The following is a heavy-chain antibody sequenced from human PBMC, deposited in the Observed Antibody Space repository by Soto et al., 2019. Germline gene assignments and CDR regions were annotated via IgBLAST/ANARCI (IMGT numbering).Heavy chain of an antibody. CDR2: IYYSGST. V-gene: IGHV4-31*03. CDR1: GGSISSGGYY. CDR3: ARVRITMVRGVIINYYGMDV. Sequence: TLSLTCTVSGGSISSGGYYWSWIRQHPGKGLEWIGYIYYSGSTYYNPSLKSRVTISVDTSKNQFSLKLSSVTAADTAVYYCARVRITMVRGVIINYYGMDVWGQGTTVTVSS. J-gene: IGHJ6*02. D-gene: IGHD3-10*01.